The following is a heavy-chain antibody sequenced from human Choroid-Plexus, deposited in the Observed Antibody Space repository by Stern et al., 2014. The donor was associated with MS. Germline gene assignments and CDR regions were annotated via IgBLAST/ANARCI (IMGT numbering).Heavy chain of an antibody. Sequence: VQLVESGGGVVQPGKPLRLSCVASGFTFGSCAMHWVRQAPGKGLEWVGGVSYDGSKKYYEAQVKGRFTISRDNSQNTLYMQMSSLRPEDTAVYYCAKDRQYLTYFFDHWGQGSLVTVSS. CDR3: AKDRQYLTYFFDH. D-gene: IGHD2/OR15-2a*01. V-gene: IGHV3-30*18. J-gene: IGHJ5*02. CDR1: GFTFGSCA. CDR2: VSYDGSKK.